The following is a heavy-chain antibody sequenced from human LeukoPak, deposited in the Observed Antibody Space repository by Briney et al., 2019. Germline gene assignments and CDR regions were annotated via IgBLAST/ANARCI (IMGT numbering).Heavy chain of an antibody. J-gene: IGHJ4*02. CDR2: ISAYNGNT. CDR3: ARTGFLEWLSAHSHFDY. CDR1: GYTFTSYG. Sequence: ASVKVSCKASGYTFTSYGISWVRQAPGQGLEWMGWISAYNGNTNYAQKLQGRVTMTTDTSTSTAYMELRSLRSDDTAVYYCARTGFLEWLSAHSHFDYWGQGTLVTVSS. V-gene: IGHV1-18*01. D-gene: IGHD3-3*01.